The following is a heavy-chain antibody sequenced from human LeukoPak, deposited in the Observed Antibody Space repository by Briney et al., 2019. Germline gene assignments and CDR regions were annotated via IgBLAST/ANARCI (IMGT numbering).Heavy chain of an antibody. CDR2: IYYSGST. CDR3: ARLVDSSGHTEYYFDY. D-gene: IGHD3-22*01. J-gene: IGHJ4*02. CDR1: GGSISSSSYY. Sequence: PSQTLSLTCTVSGGSISSSSYYWGWIRQPPGKGLEWNGSIYYSGSTYYNPSLKSRVTISVDTSKNQFSLKLSSVTAADTAVYYCARLVDSSGHTEYYFDYWGQGTLVTVSS. V-gene: IGHV4-39*01.